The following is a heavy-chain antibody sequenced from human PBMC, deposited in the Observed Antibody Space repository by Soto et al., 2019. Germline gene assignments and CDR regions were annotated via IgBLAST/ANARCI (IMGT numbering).Heavy chain of an antibody. CDR1: GGSLRSATYY. Sequence: QLQLQESGPGLVKPSQTLSLTCAVSGGSLRSATYYWSWIRQHPGKGLEWIGYFYHSGSTYYKPSLRSRVTISLDTSKNQFSLNLRSVTDGDTAIYYCAREETGNDALDIWGQGTLVTVSS. J-gene: IGHJ3*02. CDR3: AREETGNDALDI. CDR2: FYHSGST. V-gene: IGHV4-31*11. D-gene: IGHD1-1*01.